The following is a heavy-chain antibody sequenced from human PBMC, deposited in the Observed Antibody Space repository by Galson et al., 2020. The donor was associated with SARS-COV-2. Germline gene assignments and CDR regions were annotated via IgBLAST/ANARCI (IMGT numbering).Heavy chain of an antibody. CDR2: INTGDGAT. Sequence: ASVKVSCKASGYSFTVYYMHWVRQAPGQGLVWMGIINTGDGATTYPQRFQDRVTMARDTSTSTVYMELSSLTSEDTALYYCAREGQENDAYDLWGQGTMVTVSS. J-gene: IGHJ3*01. V-gene: IGHV1-46*01. CDR1: GYSFTVYY. CDR3: AREGQENDAYDL.